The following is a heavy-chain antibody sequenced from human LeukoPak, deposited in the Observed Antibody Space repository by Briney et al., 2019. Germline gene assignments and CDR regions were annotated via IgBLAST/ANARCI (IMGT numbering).Heavy chain of an antibody. CDR2: IRSDGSTT. CDR3: VRDNRSYNFDY. CDR1: GFTFSRYW. D-gene: IGHD1-26*01. Sequence: GGSLRLSCAASGFTFSRYWMHWVRQAPGKGLVWVSCIRSDGSTTSIADSAKGRFTISRDNTKNTVYLQMNSLRAEDTAVYYCVRDNRSYNFDYWGQGTLVTVSS. V-gene: IGHV3-74*01. J-gene: IGHJ4*02.